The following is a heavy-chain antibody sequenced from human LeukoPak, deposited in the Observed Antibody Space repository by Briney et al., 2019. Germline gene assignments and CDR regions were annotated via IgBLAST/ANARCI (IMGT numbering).Heavy chain of an antibody. D-gene: IGHD2-8*01. V-gene: IGHV3-30*04. J-gene: IGHJ6*04. CDR2: ISYDGSNK. Sequence: GRSLRLSCAASGFTFSSYAMHWVRQAPGKGLEWVAVISYDGSNKYYADSVKGRFTISRDNSKNTLHLQMSSLRAEDTAVYYCARADLVLMVFASTTDVWGKGTTVTVSS. CDR1: GFTFSSYA. CDR3: ARADLVLMVFASTTDV.